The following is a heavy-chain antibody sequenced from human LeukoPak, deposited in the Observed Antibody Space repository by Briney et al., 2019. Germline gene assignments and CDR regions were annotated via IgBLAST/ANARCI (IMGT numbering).Heavy chain of an antibody. J-gene: IGHJ6*03. D-gene: IGHD3-3*01. CDR3: ARGPLYYDFWSGYYTHYMDV. CDR1: GGSFSGYY. CDR2: INRSGST. V-gene: IGHV4-34*01. Sequence: PSETLSLTCAVYGGSFSGYYWSWIRQPPGKGLEWIGEINRSGSTNYNPSLKSRVTISVDTSKNQFSLKLSSVTAADTAVYYCARGPLYYDFWSGYYTHYMDVWGKGTTVTVSS.